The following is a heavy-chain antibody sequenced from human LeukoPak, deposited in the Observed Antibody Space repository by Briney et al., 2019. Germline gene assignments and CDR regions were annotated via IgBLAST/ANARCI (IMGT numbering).Heavy chain of an antibody. J-gene: IGHJ4*02. CDR3: AREILGRYCSGGSCYQDYYFDY. Sequence: PGGSLRLSCVASGFTFSSYWMSWVRQAPGKGLEWMANIKQDGSEKYYVDSVKGRFTISRDNAKNSLYLQMNSLRAEDTAVYYCAREILGRYCSGGSCYQDYYFDYWGQGTLVTVSS. CDR1: GFTFSSYW. V-gene: IGHV3-7*01. CDR2: IKQDGSEK. D-gene: IGHD2-15*01.